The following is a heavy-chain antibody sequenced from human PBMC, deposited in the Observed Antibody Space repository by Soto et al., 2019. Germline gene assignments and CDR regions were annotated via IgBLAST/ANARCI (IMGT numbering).Heavy chain of an antibody. CDR3: ARHLYDYVWGSYRH. Sequence: QVQLVQSGAEVKEPGSSVKVSCKSSGYIFKNYAVTWLRQAPGQGLEWVGGIIPVFGTPDYSQKFRGRVTITADESTSTVYMELRSLTSEDTAVYYCARHLYDYVWGSYRHWGQGTLVTVSS. CDR1: GYIFKNYA. D-gene: IGHD3-16*02. J-gene: IGHJ4*02. CDR2: IIPVFGTP. V-gene: IGHV1-69*01.